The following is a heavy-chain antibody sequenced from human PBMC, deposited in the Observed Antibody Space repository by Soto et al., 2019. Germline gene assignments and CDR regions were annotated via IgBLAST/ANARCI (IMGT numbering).Heavy chain of an antibody. J-gene: IGHJ4*02. V-gene: IGHV1-3*01. CDR3: AREATQWQVPHYFDK. CDR2: INAGNGNT. D-gene: IGHD6-19*01. CDR1: GYTFTNNA. Sequence: ASVKVSCKASGYTFTNNAMHWVRQAPGQRLEWKGWINAGNGNTKYSQKFQDRVIISRDTSATTAYMELSSLTSEDTAVYYCAREATQWQVPHYFDKWGQGTQVTVSS.